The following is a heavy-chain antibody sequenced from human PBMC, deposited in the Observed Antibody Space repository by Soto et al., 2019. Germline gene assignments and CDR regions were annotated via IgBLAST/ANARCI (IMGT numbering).Heavy chain of an antibody. CDR2: ISISSSTR. D-gene: IGHD3-10*01. CDR1: GFTFSSYV. V-gene: IGHV3-48*02. J-gene: IGHJ4*02. Sequence: EVQLVESGGGLVQPGGSLRLSCAASGFTFSSYVINWVRQAPGKGLEWVSYISISSSTRYYADSVRGRFTISRDNTKTPLPLQMTRLSEEDTAVYYCARGRGSSDYWGAATLVTVSS. CDR3: ARGRGSSDY.